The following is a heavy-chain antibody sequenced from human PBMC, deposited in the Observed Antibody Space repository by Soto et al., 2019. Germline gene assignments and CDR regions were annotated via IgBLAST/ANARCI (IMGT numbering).Heavy chain of an antibody. CDR1: GGSISSGGYY. J-gene: IGHJ5*02. D-gene: IGHD6-6*01. V-gene: IGHV4-31*03. CDR2: IYHSGST. Sequence: SETLSLTCTVSGGSISSGGYYWSWIRQHPGKGLEWIGYIYHSGSTYYNPSLKSRVTISVDTSKNQFSLKLSSLTAADTAVYYCARGRQLGNWFDPWGQGTLVTVSS. CDR3: ARGRQLGNWFDP.